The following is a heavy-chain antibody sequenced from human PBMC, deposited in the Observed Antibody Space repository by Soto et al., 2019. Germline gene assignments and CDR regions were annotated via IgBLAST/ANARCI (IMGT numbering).Heavy chain of an antibody. D-gene: IGHD4-17*01. J-gene: IGHJ6*02. Sequence: ASVKVSCKASGYTYTSYDMHWVRQAPGQRQEWMGWINPDNGNTKYSQKFQGRVTITRDTSASTAYMELSSLRSEGTAVYYCAITVGYYYGMDVWGQGSTVTVSS. CDR1: GYTYTSYD. CDR3: AITVGYYYGMDV. CDR2: INPDNGNT. V-gene: IGHV1-3*01.